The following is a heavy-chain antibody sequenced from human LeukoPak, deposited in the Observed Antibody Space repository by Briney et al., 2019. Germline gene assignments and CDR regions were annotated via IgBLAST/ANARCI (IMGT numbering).Heavy chain of an antibody. CDR2: ISYDGSNK. CDR1: GFTFSNYG. D-gene: IGHD6-13*01. J-gene: IGHJ4*02. CDR3: AKVRGYSSYYFDY. V-gene: IGHV3-30*18. Sequence: PGGSLGLSCAASGFTFSNYGMHWVRQAPGKGLEWVAVISYDGSNKYYADSVKGRFTISRDNSKNTLYLQMNSLRAEDTAVYYCAKVRGYSSYYFDYWGQGTLVTVSS.